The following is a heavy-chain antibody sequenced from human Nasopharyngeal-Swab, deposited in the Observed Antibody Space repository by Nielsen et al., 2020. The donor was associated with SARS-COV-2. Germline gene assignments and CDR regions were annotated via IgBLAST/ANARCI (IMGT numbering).Heavy chain of an antibody. D-gene: IGHD4-17*01. CDR3: AKDDYGDDWRGRYYYYYYMDV. Sequence: GGSLRLSCAASGFTFSSYSMNWVRQAPGKGLEWVSSISGSSSYIYYADSVKGRFTISRDNAKNSLYLQMNSLRAEDTAVYYCAKDDYGDDWRGRYYYYYYMDVWGKGTTVTVSS. CDR2: ISGSSSYI. CDR1: GFTFSSYS. J-gene: IGHJ6*03. V-gene: IGHV3-21*01.